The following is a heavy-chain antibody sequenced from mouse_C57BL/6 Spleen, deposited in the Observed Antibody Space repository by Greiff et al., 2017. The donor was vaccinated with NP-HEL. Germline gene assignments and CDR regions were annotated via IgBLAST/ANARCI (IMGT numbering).Heavy chain of an antibody. D-gene: IGHD1-1*01. CDR1: GYTFTSYW. CDR2: IYPGNSDT. J-gene: IGHJ3*01. V-gene: IGHV1-5*01. Sequence: VQLQQSGTVLARPGASVKMSCKTSGYTFTSYWMHWVKQRPGQGLEWIGAIYPGNSDTSYNQKFKGKAKLTAVTSASTAYMELSSLTNEDSAVYYCTRASLLLRSFAYWGQGTLVTVSA. CDR3: TRASLLLRSFAY.